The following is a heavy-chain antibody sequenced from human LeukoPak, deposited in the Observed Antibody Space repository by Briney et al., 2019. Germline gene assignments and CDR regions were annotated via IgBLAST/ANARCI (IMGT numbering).Heavy chain of an antibody. Sequence: SVKVSCKASGGTFSSYAISWVRQSPGQGLEWMGGIIPIFGTANYAQKFQGRVTITADKSTSTAYMELSSLRSEDTAVYYCPRGYSGYATQYNWFDPWGQGTLVTVSS. D-gene: IGHD5-12*01. J-gene: IGHJ5*02. CDR2: IIPIFGTA. V-gene: IGHV1-69*06. CDR3: PRGYSGYATQYNWFDP. CDR1: GGTFSSYA.